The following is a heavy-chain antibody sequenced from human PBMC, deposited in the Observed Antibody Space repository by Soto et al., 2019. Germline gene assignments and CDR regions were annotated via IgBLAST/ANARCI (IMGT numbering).Heavy chain of an antibody. CDR3: AWGDSTDCSNGVCSFFYNHDMDV. Sequence: ASVKVSCKASGYSFTDDHIHWVRQAPGQGLEWLGRINPKSGGTSTAQKFQGWVTMTTDTSISTASMELTRLTSDDTAIYYCAWGDSTDCSNGVCSFFYNHDMDVWG. CDR1: GYSFTDDH. D-gene: IGHD2-8*01. V-gene: IGHV1-2*04. J-gene: IGHJ6*02. CDR2: INPKSGGT.